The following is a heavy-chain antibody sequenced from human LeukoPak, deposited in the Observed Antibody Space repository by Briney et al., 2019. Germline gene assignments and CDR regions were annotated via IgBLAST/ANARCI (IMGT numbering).Heavy chain of an antibody. CDR3: AKGTSVLRYFDWLLDPFDY. CDR1: GFTFSSYG. Sequence: GGSLRLSCAASGFTFSSYGMHWVRQAPGKGLEWVAVISYDGSNKYYADSVKGRFTIPRDNSKNTLYLQMNSLRAEDTAVYYCAKGTSVLRYFDWLLDPFDYWGQGTLVTVSS. CDR2: ISYDGSNK. D-gene: IGHD3-9*01. J-gene: IGHJ4*02. V-gene: IGHV3-30*18.